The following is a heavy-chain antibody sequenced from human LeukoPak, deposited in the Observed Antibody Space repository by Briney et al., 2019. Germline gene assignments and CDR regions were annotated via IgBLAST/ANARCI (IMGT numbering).Heavy chain of an antibody. V-gene: IGHV1-2*02. CDR1: GYTFTGYY. D-gene: IGHD2-2*02. CDR2: INPNSGGT. CDR3: ARGIVVVPAAIDDY. J-gene: IGHJ4*02. Sequence: GASVKVSCKASGYTFTGYYMHWVRQAPGQGLEWMGWINPNSGGTNYAQKFQGRVTMTRDTSISTAYMELSRLRSDDTAVYYCARGIVVVPAAIDDYWGQGTLVTVSS.